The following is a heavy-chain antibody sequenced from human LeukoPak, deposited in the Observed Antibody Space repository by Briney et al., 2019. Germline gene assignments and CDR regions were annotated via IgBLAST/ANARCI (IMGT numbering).Heavy chain of an antibody. D-gene: IGHD2-2*01. CDR1: GGSISNYY. Sequence: SETLSLTCTVSGGSISNYYWSWIRQPAGKRLEWIGRIYISGNAYYNPSLKSRFSIAIDKSKNQFSLRLSSVTASDTAVYYCAATVVLTPAAHLDYWGQGTLVTVSS. CDR2: IYISGNA. J-gene: IGHJ4*02. V-gene: IGHV4-4*07. CDR3: AATVVLTPAAHLDY.